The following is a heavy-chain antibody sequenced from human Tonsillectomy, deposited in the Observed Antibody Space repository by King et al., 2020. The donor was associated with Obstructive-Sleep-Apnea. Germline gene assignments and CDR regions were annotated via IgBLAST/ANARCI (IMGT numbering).Heavy chain of an antibody. CDR3: ARGLRFLGFDP. CDR1: GGSVSSGSYY. J-gene: IGHJ5*02. V-gene: IGHV4-61*01. Sequence: VQLQESGPGLVKPSETLSLTCTVSGGSVSSGSYYWSWIRQPPGKGLEWIGYIYYSGSTNYNPSLKSRVTISVDTSKNPFSLKLSSVTAADTAVYYCARGLRFLGFDPWGQGTLVTVSS. D-gene: IGHD3-3*01. CDR2: IYYSGST.